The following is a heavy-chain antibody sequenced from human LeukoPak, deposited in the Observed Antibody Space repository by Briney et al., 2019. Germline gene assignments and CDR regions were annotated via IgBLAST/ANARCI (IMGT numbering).Heavy chain of an antibody. Sequence: GGSLRLSCAASGSSFSSYRMDWVRQAPGKGLVWVSRISSDGSSTYYADSVEGRFTISRDNAKNTLYLQMNSLRAEDTAVYYCARVRSGYYFDYWGQGTLVTVSS. D-gene: IGHD2-21*01. CDR2: ISSDGSST. V-gene: IGHV3-74*01. CDR1: GSSFSSYR. J-gene: IGHJ4*02. CDR3: ARVRSGYYFDY.